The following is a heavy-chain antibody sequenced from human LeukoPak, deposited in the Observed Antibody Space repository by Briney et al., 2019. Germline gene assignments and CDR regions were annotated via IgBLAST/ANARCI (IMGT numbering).Heavy chain of an antibody. D-gene: IGHD3-16*01. CDR3: AKDAGEGGCFDY. J-gene: IGHJ4*02. CDR1: GFNFRAYW. Sequence: GGSLRLSCTTSGFNFRAYWMGWVRQAPGKGLEWVSAISGSGGSTYYADSVKGRFTISRDNSKNTLYLQMNSLRAEDTAVYYCAKDAGEGGCFDYWGQGTLVTVSS. V-gene: IGHV3-23*01. CDR2: ISGSGGST.